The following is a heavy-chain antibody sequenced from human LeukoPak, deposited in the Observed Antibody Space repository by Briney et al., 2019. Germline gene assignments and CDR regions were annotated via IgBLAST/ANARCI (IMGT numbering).Heavy chain of an antibody. CDR2: IYYSGST. Sequence: SETLSLTCTVSGGSITSYFWSWLRQPPGKGLEWIGYIYYSGSTNYNPSLKSRVTISVDTSKNQFSLKLSSVTAADTAVYFCARAYRSSWYANWFDPWGQGTLVTVSS. V-gene: IGHV4-59*08. CDR1: GGSITSYF. CDR3: ARAYRSSWYANWFDP. J-gene: IGHJ5*02. D-gene: IGHD6-13*01.